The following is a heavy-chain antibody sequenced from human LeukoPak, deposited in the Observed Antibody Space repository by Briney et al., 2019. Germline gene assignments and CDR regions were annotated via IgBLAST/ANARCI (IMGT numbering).Heavy chain of an antibody. D-gene: IGHD2-8*01. CDR1: GVSISSSSYY. J-gene: IGHJ6*03. Sequence: PSETLSLTCTVSGVSISSSSYYWGWIRQPPGKGLEWIGIIYYSGSTYYNPSLKSRLTISVDTSKNQFSLKLSSVTAADTAVYYCARGGDCTNGVCYSYYMDVWGKGTTVTVSS. CDR2: IYYSGST. V-gene: IGHV4-39*07. CDR3: ARGGDCTNGVCYSYYMDV.